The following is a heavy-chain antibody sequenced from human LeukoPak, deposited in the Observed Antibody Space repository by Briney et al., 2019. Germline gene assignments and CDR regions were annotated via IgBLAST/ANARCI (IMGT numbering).Heavy chain of an antibody. CDR1: GYTFTSYG. CDR2: ISAYNGNT. Sequence: ASVKVSCKASGYTFTSYGISWVRQAPGQGLEWMGWISAYNGNTNYAQKLQGRVTMTTDTSTSTAYMELRSLRSDDTAVYYCARAEMATILIGFDPWGQGTLVTVSS. J-gene: IGHJ5*02. V-gene: IGHV1-18*01. CDR3: ARAEMATILIGFDP. D-gene: IGHD5-24*01.